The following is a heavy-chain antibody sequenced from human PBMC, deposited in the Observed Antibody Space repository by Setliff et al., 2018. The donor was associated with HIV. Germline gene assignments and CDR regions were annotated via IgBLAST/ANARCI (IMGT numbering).Heavy chain of an antibody. Sequence: SETLSLTCTVSGGSISSDDYYWNWIRQPPGKGLEWIGYITYSGGTNYEQKFQGRVTMTRDTSISTAYMELSRLRSDDTALYYCARTLYSSFSSFDYWGQGTLVTVS. D-gene: IGHD6-19*01. J-gene: IGHJ4*02. V-gene: IGHV4-30-4*02. CDR3: ARTLYSSFSSFDY. CDR1: GGSISSDDYY. CDR2: ITYSGGT.